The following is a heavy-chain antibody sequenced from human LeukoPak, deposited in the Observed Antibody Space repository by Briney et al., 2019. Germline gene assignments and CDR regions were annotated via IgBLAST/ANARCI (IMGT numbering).Heavy chain of an antibody. J-gene: IGHJ4*02. CDR3: AKVGEYHGAGASFDY. Sequence: GGSLRLSCAVSGFTFSTYGMSWVRQTPGKGLEWVSTISTSGDTTDYADSVKGRFTISRDNSQNTLYLQMSSLRADDTAVYYCAKVGEYHGAGASFDYWGQGTLVTVSS. V-gene: IGHV3-23*01. D-gene: IGHD3-10*01. CDR2: ISTSGDTT. CDR1: GFTFSTYG.